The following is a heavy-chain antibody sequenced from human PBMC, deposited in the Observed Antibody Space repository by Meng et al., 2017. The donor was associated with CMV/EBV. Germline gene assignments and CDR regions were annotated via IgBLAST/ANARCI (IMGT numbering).Heavy chain of an antibody. Sequence: GGSLRLSCAASGFTFDDYAMHWVRQALGKGLEWVSGISWNSGSIGYADSVKGRFTISRDNAKNSLYLQMNSLRAEDTALYYCAKDIANYYDSSGDLDYWGQGTLVTVSS. CDR3: AKDIANYYDSSGDLDY. J-gene: IGHJ4*02. CDR2: ISWNSGSI. CDR1: GFTFDDYA. D-gene: IGHD3-22*01. V-gene: IGHV3-9*01.